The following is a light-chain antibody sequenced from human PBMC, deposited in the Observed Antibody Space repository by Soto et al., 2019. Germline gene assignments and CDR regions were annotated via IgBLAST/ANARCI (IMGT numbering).Light chain of an antibody. Sequence: EIVLTQSRGTLSLSPGERATLSCRASQSVSNNYLAWYQQKPGQAPGLLIYGASNRATGIPDRFSGSGSGTDFTLTISRLEPEDFTVYYCQQYGSSPPITFGQGTRLEIK. J-gene: IGKJ5*01. CDR1: QSVSNNY. V-gene: IGKV3-20*01. CDR2: GAS. CDR3: QQYGSSPPIT.